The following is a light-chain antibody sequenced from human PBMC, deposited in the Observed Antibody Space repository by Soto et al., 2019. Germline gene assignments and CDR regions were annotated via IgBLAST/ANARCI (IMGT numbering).Light chain of an antibody. CDR1: SSDVGGYNY. Sequence: QSALTQPPSASGSPGQSVTISCTGTSSDVGGYNYVSWYQQHPGKAPKLMIYEVSKRPSGVPDRFSGSKSGNTAPLTVSGLQPEDEADYYRSSYAGRNTAVFGTGTKVTVL. CDR2: EVS. J-gene: IGLJ1*01. CDR3: SSYAGRNTAV. V-gene: IGLV2-8*01.